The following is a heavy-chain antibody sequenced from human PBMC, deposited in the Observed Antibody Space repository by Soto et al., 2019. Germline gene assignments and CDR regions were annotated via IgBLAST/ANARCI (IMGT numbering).Heavy chain of an antibody. CDR2: ISTYNGDA. J-gene: IGHJ6*02. V-gene: IGHV1-18*01. CDR1: GYTFSTSG. D-gene: IGHD6-6*01. CDR3: AREGPRPYYYYGMDV. Sequence: QDQLEQSGAEVKKPGASVKVSCKSAGYTFSTSGISWVRQAPGQGLERMGWISTYNGDANYAQRFQGRVTMTTDTSTSTTFMELRSLRSDDTAVYYCAREGPRPYYYYGMDVWGQGTTVTVSS.